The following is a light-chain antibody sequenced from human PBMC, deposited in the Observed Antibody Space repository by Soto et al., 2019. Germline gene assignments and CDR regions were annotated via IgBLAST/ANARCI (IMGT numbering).Light chain of an antibody. CDR1: SSDIGGYNS. CDR3: SSYTDRNNLV. J-gene: IGLJ1*01. V-gene: IGLV2-8*01. CDR2: DVS. Sequence: QSALTQSPSASGSPGQSVTISCTGTSSDIGGYNSVSWYQQHPGKAPKVMIYDVSKRPSGVPDRFSGSKSGNTASLTVSALQAEDEAYYYVSSYTDRNNLVFGTGTKLTVL.